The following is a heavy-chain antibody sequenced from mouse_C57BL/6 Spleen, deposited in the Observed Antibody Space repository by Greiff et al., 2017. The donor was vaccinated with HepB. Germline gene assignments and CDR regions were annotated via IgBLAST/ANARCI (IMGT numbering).Heavy chain of an antibody. Sequence: QVQLKESGPELVKPGASVKISCKASGYSFTSYYIHWVKQRPGQGLEWIGWIYPGSGNTKYNEKFKGKATLTADTSSSTAYMQLSSLTSEDSAVYYCARGLTGVYYFDYWGQGTTLTVSS. V-gene: IGHV1-66*01. CDR3: ARGLTGVYYFDY. D-gene: IGHD4-1*01. CDR1: GYSFTSYY. CDR2: IYPGSGNT. J-gene: IGHJ2*01.